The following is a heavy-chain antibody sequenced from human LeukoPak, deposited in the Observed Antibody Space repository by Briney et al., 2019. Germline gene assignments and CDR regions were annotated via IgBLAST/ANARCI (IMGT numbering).Heavy chain of an antibody. J-gene: IGHJ3*02. CDR1: GYSFTSYW. V-gene: IGHV5-51*01. Sequence: GASLQISCKGSGYSFTSYWIGWVRQVPGKGLEWMGIIYPGDSDTRYSPSFQGQVTISADKSISTAYLQWSSLKASDTAMYYCASSIWFGELFRDAFDIWGQGTMVTVSS. CDR3: ASSIWFGELFRDAFDI. D-gene: IGHD3-10*01. CDR2: IYPGDSDT.